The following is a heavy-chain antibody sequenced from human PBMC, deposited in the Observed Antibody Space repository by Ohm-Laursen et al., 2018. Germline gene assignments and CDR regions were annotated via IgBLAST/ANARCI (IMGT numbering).Heavy chain of an antibody. Sequence: ASVKVSCKASGYTFTSYGISWVRQAPGQGLEWMGWISAYNGNTNYAQKLQGRVTMTTDTSTSTAYMELRSLRSDDTAVYYCARRGDSSSSVYYYYYGMDVWGQGTTVTVSS. V-gene: IGHV1-18*01. CDR2: ISAYNGNT. D-gene: IGHD6-6*01. J-gene: IGHJ6*02. CDR1: GYTFTSYG. CDR3: ARRGDSSSSVYYYYYGMDV.